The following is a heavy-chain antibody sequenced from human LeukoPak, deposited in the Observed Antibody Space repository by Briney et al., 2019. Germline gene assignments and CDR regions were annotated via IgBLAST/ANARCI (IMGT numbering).Heavy chain of an antibody. D-gene: IGHD2-2*01. Sequence: SETLSLTCAVYGGPFSGYYWSWIRQPPGKGLEWIGEINHSGSTNYNPSLKSRVTISVDTSKNQFSLKLSSVTAADTAVYYCARGAVVPAAIHTSRWFDPWGQGTLVTVSS. V-gene: IGHV4-34*01. CDR3: ARGAVVPAAIHTSRWFDP. CDR1: GGPFSGYY. J-gene: IGHJ5*02. CDR2: INHSGST.